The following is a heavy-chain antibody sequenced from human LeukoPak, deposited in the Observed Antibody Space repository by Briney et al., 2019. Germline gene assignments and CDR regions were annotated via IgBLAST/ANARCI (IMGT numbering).Heavy chain of an antibody. CDR3: ARSGYSYGYYFDY. V-gene: IGHV4-34*01. J-gene: IGHJ4*02. CDR2: INHSGST. CDR1: GGSFSGYY. Sequence: SETLSLTCAVYGGSFSGYYWSWIRQPPGKGLEWIGEINHSGSTNYNPSLKSRVTISVDTSKNQFSLKLSSVTAADTAVYYCARSGYSYGYYFDYWGQGTLVTVSS. D-gene: IGHD5-18*01.